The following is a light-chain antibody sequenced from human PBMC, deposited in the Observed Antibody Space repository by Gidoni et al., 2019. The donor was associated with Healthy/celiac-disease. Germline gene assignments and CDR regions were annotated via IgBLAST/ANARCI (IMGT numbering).Light chain of an antibody. V-gene: IGKV3-11*01. CDR3: QQRSNWPST. CDR1: QSVSSY. Sequence: EIVLTQYPAPLSLSPGERATPSCRASQSVSSYLAWYQQKPGQAPRLLIYAASSRATGIPARFSGSGSGTDFPLTISSLEPEDFAVYYCQQRSNWPSTFGGGTKVEIK. J-gene: IGKJ4*01. CDR2: AAS.